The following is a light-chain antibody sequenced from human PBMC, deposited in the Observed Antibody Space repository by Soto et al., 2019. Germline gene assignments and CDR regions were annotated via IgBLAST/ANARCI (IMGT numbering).Light chain of an antibody. CDR3: CSSAGTYTFVV. CDR1: SSDVGGYNY. CDR2: DVS. V-gene: IGLV2-11*01. Sequence: QSALTQPRSVSGSPGQSVTISCTGTSSDVGGYNYVSWYQQNPGKAPKLMIYDVSKRPSGVPDRFSGSKSANTASLTISGLQAEDEADYYCCSSAGTYTFVVFGGGTKLTVL. J-gene: IGLJ2*01.